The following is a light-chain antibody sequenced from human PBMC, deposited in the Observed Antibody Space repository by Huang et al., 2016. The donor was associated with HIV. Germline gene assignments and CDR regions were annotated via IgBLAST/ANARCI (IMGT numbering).Light chain of an antibody. J-gene: IGKJ2*01. V-gene: IGKV1-5*01. CDR1: QNINTW. Sequence: DIVMTQSPSTLSASVGDRVTITCRASQNINTWLAWYQQKPGKAPNLLSYRTSSLHTGVPTRFAASGSVIDFTLTITSLQPEDLGTYYCQQYKTYFYTFGQGTKLEI. CDR2: RTS. CDR3: QQYKTYFYT.